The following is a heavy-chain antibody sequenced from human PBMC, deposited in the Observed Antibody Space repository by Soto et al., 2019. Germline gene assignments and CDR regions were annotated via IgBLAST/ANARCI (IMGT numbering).Heavy chain of an antibody. D-gene: IGHD6-19*01. CDR3: ARDLSIAMAGNHYYVMDV. CDR2: IIPIFGTA. Sequence: SVKVSSKASGGTFSSYAISWVRQAPGQGLEWMGGIIPIFGTANYAQKFQGRVTITADKSTSTAYMELSSLRSEDTAVYYCARDLSIAMAGNHYYVMDVWGQGTTDTVSS. V-gene: IGHV1-69*06. J-gene: IGHJ6*02. CDR1: GGTFSSYA.